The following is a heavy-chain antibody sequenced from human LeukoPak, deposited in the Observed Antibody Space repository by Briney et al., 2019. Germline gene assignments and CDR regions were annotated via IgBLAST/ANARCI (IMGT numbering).Heavy chain of an antibody. CDR1: GFTFSNHW. V-gene: IGHV3-74*01. Sequence: GGSLRLSCAASGFTFSNHWLHWVRQAPGKGLVWVSRINGDGTSTIYADSVKGRFTISRDNAKSTVYLQMNSLRAEDTAVCYCARTGSGGDLDIWGQGTMVTVSS. J-gene: IGHJ3*02. D-gene: IGHD2-15*01. CDR3: ARTGSGGDLDI. CDR2: INGDGTST.